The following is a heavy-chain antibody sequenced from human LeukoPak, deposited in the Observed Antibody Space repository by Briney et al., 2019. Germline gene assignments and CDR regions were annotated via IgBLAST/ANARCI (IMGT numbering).Heavy chain of an antibody. CDR2: ISYDGSNK. J-gene: IGHJ3*02. D-gene: IGHD5-24*01. CDR1: GFTFSSYA. CDR3: ARKRLSVDGYNDAFDI. Sequence: GGSLRLSCAASGFTFSSYAMHWVRQAPGKGLEWVAVISYDGSNKYYADSVKGRFTISRDNSKNTLYLQMNSLRAEDTAVYYCARKRLSVDGYNDAFDIWGQGTMVTVSS. V-gene: IGHV3-30*04.